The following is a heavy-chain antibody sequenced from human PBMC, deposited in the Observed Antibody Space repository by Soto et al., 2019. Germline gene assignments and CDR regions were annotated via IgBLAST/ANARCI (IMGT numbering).Heavy chain of an antibody. J-gene: IGHJ4*02. D-gene: IGHD3-3*01. CDR2: IYHSGST. CDR1: GYSISSGYY. V-gene: IGHV4-38-2*01. Sequence: SETLSLTCAVSGYSISSGYYWGWIRQPPGKGLEWIGSIYHSGSTYYNPSLKSRVTISVDTSKNQFSLKLSSVTAADTAVYYCARAPRYDFWSGYSPYYFDYWGQGTLVTVSS. CDR3: ARAPRYDFWSGYSPYYFDY.